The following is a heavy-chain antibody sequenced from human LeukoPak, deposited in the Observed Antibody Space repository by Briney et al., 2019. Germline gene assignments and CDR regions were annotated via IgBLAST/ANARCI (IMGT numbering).Heavy chain of an antibody. D-gene: IGHD1-20*01. J-gene: IGHJ3*02. CDR1: GFTFSSYV. V-gene: IGHV3-23*01. Sequence: GGSLRLSCAASGFTFSSYVMSWVRQAPGKGQEWVSAISSSGGSTYYADSVKGRFTISRDNSKNTLYLQMNSLRAEDTAVYYCAKDMYNWNRAVAFDMWGQGTMVTVSS. CDR3: AKDMYNWNRAVAFDM. CDR2: ISSSGGST.